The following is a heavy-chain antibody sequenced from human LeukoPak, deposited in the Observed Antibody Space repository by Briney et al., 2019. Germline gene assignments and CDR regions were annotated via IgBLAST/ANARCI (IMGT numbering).Heavy chain of an antibody. V-gene: IGHV1-69*06. D-gene: IGHD3-22*01. CDR2: IIPIFGTA. CDR3: ASSGYYSAFDY. CDR1: GGTFSSYA. J-gene: IGHJ4*02. Sequence: SVKVSCKASGGTFSSYAISWVRQAPGQGLEWMGGIIPIFGTANYAQKFQGRVTITADKSTSTAYMELSRLRSDDTAVYYCASSGYYSAFDYWGQGTLVTVSS.